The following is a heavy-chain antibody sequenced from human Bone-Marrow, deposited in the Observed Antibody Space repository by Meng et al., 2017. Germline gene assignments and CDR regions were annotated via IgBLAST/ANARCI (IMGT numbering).Heavy chain of an antibody. CDR3: ARGDGYNRYFDY. CDR2: IYHSGTA. Sequence: QLQLQESGSALVKPSHTLSLPCAVSGGSISSDNYPWSWIRQPPGKGLESIGYIYHSGTAYYNPSLESRVTISVDRSKNQFSLKLSSVTAADTAVYYCARGDGYNRYFDYWGQGTLVTVSS. J-gene: IGHJ4*02. D-gene: IGHD5-24*01. V-gene: IGHV4-30-2*01. CDR1: GGSISSDNYP.